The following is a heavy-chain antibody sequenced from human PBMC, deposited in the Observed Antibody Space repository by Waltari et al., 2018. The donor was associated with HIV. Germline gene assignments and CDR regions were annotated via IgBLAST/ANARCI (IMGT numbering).Heavy chain of an antibody. D-gene: IGHD3-3*01. J-gene: IGHJ4*02. CDR3: ARGGTIFGVAGLDC. V-gene: IGHV4-59*02. CDR2: IFHTGSS. CDR1: GGSVSSYH. Sequence: QVQLQESGPGLVKPSATLSLICNVSGGSVSSYHWSWIRQTPGKGLEWIGNIFHTGSSNLNPSLQCRVTIFIDTSKNQFFLRLISVTAADTALYYCARGGTIFGVAGLDCWGPGTMVTVSS.